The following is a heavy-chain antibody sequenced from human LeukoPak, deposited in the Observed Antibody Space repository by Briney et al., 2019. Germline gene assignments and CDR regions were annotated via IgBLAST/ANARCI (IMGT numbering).Heavy chain of an antibody. J-gene: IGHJ2*01. V-gene: IGHV3-48*01. D-gene: IGHD4-17*01. CDR3: ARGAASITVTTLVWYFDL. CDR2: ISSSSSTI. Sequence: GGSLRLSCAASGFTFSSYSMNWVRQAPGKGLEWVSYISSSSSTIYYADSVKGRFTISRDNAKNSLYLQMNSLRAEDTAVYYCARGAASITVTTLVWYFDLWGRGTLVTVSS. CDR1: GFTFSSYS.